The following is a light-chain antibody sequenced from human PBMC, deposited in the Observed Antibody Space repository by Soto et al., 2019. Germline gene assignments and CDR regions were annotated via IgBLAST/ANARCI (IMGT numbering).Light chain of an antibody. Sequence: IHMTHSPSTLSASVLYRVTITFLASQSISTWLAWYQQKPGKAPKLLIYDASSLESGVPSRFSGSGSVTDFTLTISSLQPEDSATYYCQQSFSTPQTFAQGTKVDIK. CDR2: DAS. CDR1: QSISTW. CDR3: QQSFSTPQT. V-gene: IGKV1-5*01. J-gene: IGKJ1*01.